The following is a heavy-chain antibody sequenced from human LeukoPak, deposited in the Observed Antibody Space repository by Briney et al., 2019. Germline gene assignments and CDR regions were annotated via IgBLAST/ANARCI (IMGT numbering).Heavy chain of an antibody. CDR3: ARDQDEQQDY. CDR1: GYTFTSYG. D-gene: IGHD6-13*01. J-gene: IGHJ4*02. Sequence: ASVKVSCKASGYTFTSYGISWVRQAPGQGLEWVGWINPNSGGTNYAQKFQGRVTMTRDTSISTAYMELSRLRSDDTAVYYCARDQDEQQDYWGQGTLVTVSS. CDR2: INPNSGGT. V-gene: IGHV1-2*02.